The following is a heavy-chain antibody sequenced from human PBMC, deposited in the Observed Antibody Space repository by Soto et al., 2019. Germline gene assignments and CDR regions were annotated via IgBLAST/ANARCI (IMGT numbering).Heavy chain of an antibody. V-gene: IGHV4-34*01. CDR3: AIGEGIAVATPKPCDY. D-gene: IGHD6-19*01. CDR1: GGSFSGYY. J-gene: IGHJ4*02. Sequence: QVQLQQWGAGLLKPSETLSLTCAVYGGSFSGYYWSWIRQPPGKGLEWIGEINHSGSTNYNPSLKSRVTISVDTSKNQFSLKLSSVTAADTAVYYCAIGEGIAVATPKPCDYWGQGTLVTVSS. CDR2: INHSGST.